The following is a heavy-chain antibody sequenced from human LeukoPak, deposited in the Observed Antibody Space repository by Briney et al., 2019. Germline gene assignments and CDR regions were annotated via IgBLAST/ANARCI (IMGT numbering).Heavy chain of an antibody. D-gene: IGHD3-10*01. J-gene: IGHJ4*02. CDR3: TTEGFGELFTDY. V-gene: IGHV3-15*01. Sequence: GGTLRLSCAASGFTFSSYGMSWVRQAPGKGLEWVGRIKSKTDGGTTDYAAPVKGRFTISRDDSKNTLYLQMNSLKTEDTAVYYCTTEGFGELFTDYWGQGTLVTVSS. CDR2: IKSKTDGGTT. CDR1: GFTFSSYG.